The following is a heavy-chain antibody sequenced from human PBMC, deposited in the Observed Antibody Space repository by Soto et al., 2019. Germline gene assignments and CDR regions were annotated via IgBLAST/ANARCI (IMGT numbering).Heavy chain of an antibody. V-gene: IGHV3-48*01. J-gene: IGHJ6*02. CDR2: IRSTSDDT. Sequence: VQLVESGGGLVQPGGSLRLSCAASGFSFSDYPMNWVRQAPGKGLEWLSNIRSTSDDTYYAESLQGRFTISRDIARNSFYLQMNSLRAEDTAVYYCARDAVDIVLMVYAPLYYYYGMDVWGQGTTVTVSS. CDR3: ARDAVDIVLMVYAPLYYYYGMDV. CDR1: GFSFSDYP. D-gene: IGHD2-8*01.